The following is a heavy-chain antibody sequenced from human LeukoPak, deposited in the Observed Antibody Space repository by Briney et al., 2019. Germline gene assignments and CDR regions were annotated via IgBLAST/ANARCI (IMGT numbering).Heavy chain of an antibody. CDR1: GFSFSYHG. D-gene: IGHD5-18*01. CDR3: ARNPRGYSYGYNDY. CDR2: ISSSSSYI. J-gene: IGHJ4*02. V-gene: IGHV3-21*01. Sequence: GGSLRLSCAASGFSFSYHGMNWVRQAPGKGLEWVSSISSSSSYIYYADSVKGRFTISRDNAKNSLYLQMNSLRAEDTAVYYCARNPRGYSYGYNDYWGQGTLVTVSS.